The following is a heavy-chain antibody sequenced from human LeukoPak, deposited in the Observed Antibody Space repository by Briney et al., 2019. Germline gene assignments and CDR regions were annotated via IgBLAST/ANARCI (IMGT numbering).Heavy chain of an antibody. J-gene: IGHJ6*02. CDR2: IYYSGST. Sequence: SETLSLTCTVSGGSINNKYWSWIRQPPGKGLEWIGYIYYSGSTNYNPSLKSRVTISVDTSKNQFSLKLNSVTAADTAVYYCARSGSYYYYGMDVWGQGTTVIVSS. CDR3: ARSGSYYYYGMDV. V-gene: IGHV4-59*08. CDR1: GGSINNKY. D-gene: IGHD3-10*01.